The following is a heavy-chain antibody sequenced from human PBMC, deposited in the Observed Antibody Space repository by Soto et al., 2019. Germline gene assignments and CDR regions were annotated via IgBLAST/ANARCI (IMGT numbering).Heavy chain of an antibody. CDR3: ATRPPGGAYFGVFDY. J-gene: IGHJ4*02. Sequence: ASVKVSCKASGYTFTSYYMHWVRQAPGQGLEWMGWISAYNGNTNYAQKLQGRVTMSLDTSKNQFSLKLNAVTAADTAVYYCATRPPGGAYFGVFDYWSQGTLVTVSS. V-gene: IGHV1-18*04. CDR2: ISAYNGNT. D-gene: IGHD2-21*01. CDR1: GYTFTSYY.